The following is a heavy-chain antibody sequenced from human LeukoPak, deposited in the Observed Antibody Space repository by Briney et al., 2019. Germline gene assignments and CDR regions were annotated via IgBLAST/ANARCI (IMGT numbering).Heavy chain of an antibody. CDR2: LYYSGIT. V-gene: IGHV4-59*01. D-gene: IGHD3-22*01. CDR3: ARAGSGYSFDY. J-gene: IGHJ4*02. Sequence: SSETLSLTCTVSGGSISSYYWSWIRQPPGKGLEWIGYLYYSGITNYNPSLKSRVTISVDTSKNQFSLKLSSVTAADTAVYYCARAGSGYSFDYWGQGTLVTVSS. CDR1: GGSISSYY.